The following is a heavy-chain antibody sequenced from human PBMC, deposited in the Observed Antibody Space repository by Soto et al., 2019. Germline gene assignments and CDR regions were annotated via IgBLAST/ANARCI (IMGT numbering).Heavy chain of an antibody. J-gene: IGHJ6*02. CDR3: ARGKGMEENYYYYGMDV. CDR1: GYTFSTYA. CDR2: INGGNGHT. Sequence: SVKGSCKASGYTFSTYALHWVRQAPVQGLEWMGWINGGNGHTRYSQKFKDRVTISRDTPASTAYMELSGLRSEDTAVYYCARGKGMEENYYYYGMDVWGQGTTVTVSS. V-gene: IGHV1-3*01. D-gene: IGHD1-1*01.